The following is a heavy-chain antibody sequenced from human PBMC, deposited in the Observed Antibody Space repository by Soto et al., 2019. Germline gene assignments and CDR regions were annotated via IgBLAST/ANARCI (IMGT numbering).Heavy chain of an antibody. CDR1: GFTFSSYA. V-gene: IGHV3-23*01. J-gene: IGHJ5*02. CDR3: AKLGRGGWYRAVWFDP. D-gene: IGHD6-19*01. Sequence: GGSLRLSCAASGFTFSSYAMSWVRQAPGKGLEWVSAISGSGGSTYYADSVKGRFTISRDNSKNTLYLQMNSLRAEDTAVYYCAKLGRGGWYRAVWFDPWGQGTLVTVSS. CDR2: ISGSGGST.